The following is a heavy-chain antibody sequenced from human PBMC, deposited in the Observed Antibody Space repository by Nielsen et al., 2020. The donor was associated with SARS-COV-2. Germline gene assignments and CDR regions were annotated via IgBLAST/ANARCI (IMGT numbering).Heavy chain of an antibody. CDR3: ARKRNFLGGLSFDY. Sequence: SETLSLTCTVSGGSISGSSYYWAWIRQPPGKGLEWIGSMYYSGNTFYKPSLKSRVTISADTSRNQFFLRLNTVTAADTAVYYCARKRNFLGGLSFDYWGQGILVTVSS. D-gene: IGHD3-16*02. V-gene: IGHV4-39*01. J-gene: IGHJ4*02. CDR2: MYYSGNT. CDR1: GGSISGSSYY.